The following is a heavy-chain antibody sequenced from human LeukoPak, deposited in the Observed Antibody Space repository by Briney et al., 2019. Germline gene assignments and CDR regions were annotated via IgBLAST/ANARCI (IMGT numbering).Heavy chain of an antibody. J-gene: IGHJ4*02. CDR1: GFTVSTNS. V-gene: IGHV3-53*01. CDR2: IYSGGST. D-gene: IGHD2-8*01. CDR3: ARGVPNGMAFDY. Sequence: GGSLRLSCTVSGFTVSTNSMSWVRQAPGKGLEWVSVIYSGGSTYYADSVKGRFTISRDNSKNTLYLQMNSLRAEDTAVYYCARGVPNGMAFDYWGQGTLVTVSS.